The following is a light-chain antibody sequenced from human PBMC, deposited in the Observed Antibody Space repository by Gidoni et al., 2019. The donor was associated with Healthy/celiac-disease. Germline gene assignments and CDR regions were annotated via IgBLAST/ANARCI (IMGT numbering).Light chain of an antibody. CDR2: GAS. Sequence: IVLTQSPGTLSLSPGERATLSCRASQSVSSSYLAWYQQKPGQAHRLLIYGASSRATGIPDRFSGSGSGTDFTLTISRLEPEDFAVYYCQQYGSSPPLYTFGQGTKLEIK. CDR1: QSVSSSY. CDR3: QQYGSSPPLYT. V-gene: IGKV3-20*01. J-gene: IGKJ2*01.